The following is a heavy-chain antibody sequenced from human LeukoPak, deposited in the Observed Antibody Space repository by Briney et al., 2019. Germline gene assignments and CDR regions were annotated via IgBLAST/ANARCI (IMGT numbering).Heavy chain of an antibody. V-gene: IGHV3-30*02. D-gene: IGHD6-19*01. J-gene: IGHJ6*03. CDR2: IRYDGSNK. Sequence: GGSLRLSCAASGFTFSSYGTHWVRQAPGKGLEWVAFIRYDGSNKYYADSVKGRFTISRDNSKNTLYLQMNSLRAEDTAMYYCAKGSKAVLFTRDHYMDVWGKGTTVTISS. CDR3: AKGSKAVLFTRDHYMDV. CDR1: GFTFSSYG.